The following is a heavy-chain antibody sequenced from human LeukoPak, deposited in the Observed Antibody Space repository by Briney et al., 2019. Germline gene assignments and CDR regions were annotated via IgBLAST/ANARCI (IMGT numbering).Heavy chain of an antibody. Sequence: GGSLRLSCAASGFTFSSYDMHWVRQAPGKGLEWVAVISYDGSKKYYADSVKGRFTISRDNSKNTLYLQMNSLRAEDTAVYYCAKEDIVVVVAAYGWDYWGQGTLVTVSS. V-gene: IGHV3-30*18. D-gene: IGHD2-15*01. CDR3: AKEDIVVVVAAYGWDY. CDR2: ISYDGSKK. CDR1: GFTFSSYD. J-gene: IGHJ4*02.